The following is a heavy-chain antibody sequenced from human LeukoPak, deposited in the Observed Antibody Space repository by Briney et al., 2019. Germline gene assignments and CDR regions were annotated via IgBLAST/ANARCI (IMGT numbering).Heavy chain of an antibody. Sequence: SETLSLTCTVSGGSIYSNDYWGWIRQPPGKGLEWIGSINYSGNTYYNPSLKSRVTISVDTSKNQFSLKLSSVTAADTAVYYCASSSRYYCSSTSCYYRYYYYYMDVWGKGTTVTVSS. CDR2: INYSGNT. CDR1: GGSIYSNDY. J-gene: IGHJ6*03. V-gene: IGHV4-39*07. CDR3: ASSSRYYCSSTSCYYRYYYYYMDV. D-gene: IGHD2-2*01.